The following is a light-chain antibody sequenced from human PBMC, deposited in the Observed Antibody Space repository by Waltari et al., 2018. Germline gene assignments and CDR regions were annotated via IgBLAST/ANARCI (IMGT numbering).Light chain of an antibody. CDR2: RNN. Sequence: QSVLTQAPSASGTPGQRVTISCSGSSSNIGGTSYVYWCQQLPGTAPRLLIYRNNKRPSGVPDRFSGSKSGKSASLAISGLRSEDEADYYCAAWDDSLSTLLFGGGTKLTVL. V-gene: IGLV1-47*01. CDR3: AAWDDSLSTLL. CDR1: SSNIGGTSY. J-gene: IGLJ2*01.